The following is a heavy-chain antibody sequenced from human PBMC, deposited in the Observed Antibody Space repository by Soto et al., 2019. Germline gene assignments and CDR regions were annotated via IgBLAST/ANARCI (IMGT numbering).Heavy chain of an antibody. CDR1: GFNVGSNY. CDR3: ARLVGATYFDY. Sequence: GGSHRLRSAASGFNVGSNYMNWVRQAPGKGLEWVSVIYSGGSTYYADSVKGRFTISRDNSKNTLYLQMNSLRAEDTAVYYCARLVGATYFDYWGQGTLVTVSS. V-gene: IGHV3-53*01. J-gene: IGHJ4*02. D-gene: IGHD1-26*01. CDR2: IYSGGST.